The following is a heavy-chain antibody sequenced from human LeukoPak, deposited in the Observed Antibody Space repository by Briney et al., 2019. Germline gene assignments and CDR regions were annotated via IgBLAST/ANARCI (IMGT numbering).Heavy chain of an antibody. Sequence: SETLSLTCAVSGVSFNDYYWSWVRQTPGKGLEWIGEINHSGYTNDSPSLRSRVTLSIDTSRKQFSLNLRSVTVADTGIYYCARMITGHDYWGQGTLVTVSS. J-gene: IGHJ4*02. D-gene: IGHD3-16*01. CDR3: ARMITGHDY. V-gene: IGHV4-34*01. CDR2: INHSGYT. CDR1: GVSFNDYY.